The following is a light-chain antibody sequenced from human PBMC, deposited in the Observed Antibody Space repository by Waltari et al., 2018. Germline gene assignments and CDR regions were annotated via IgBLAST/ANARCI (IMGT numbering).Light chain of an antibody. J-gene: IGKJ4*01. CDR3: QEYDTLPVT. CDR2: KSS. Sequence: DIQMTQPPSTLPASLGDRVTITCRPSQSVKNNLAWYQQKPGKAPKVVIHKSSRLESGVPSRFSGSGYGTEFTLTISSLQPDDFATYYCQEYDTLPVTFGGGTKVEIK. V-gene: IGKV1-5*03. CDR1: QSVKNN.